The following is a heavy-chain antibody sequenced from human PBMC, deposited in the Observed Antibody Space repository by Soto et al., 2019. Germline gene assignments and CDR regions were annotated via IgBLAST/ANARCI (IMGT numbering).Heavy chain of an antibody. CDR2: IYYSGST. J-gene: IGHJ5*02. CDR3: ARDNYYDSSGYDR. V-gene: IGHV4-31*03. CDR1: GGSISSGGYY. D-gene: IGHD3-22*01. Sequence: SETLSLTCTVSGGSISSGGYYWSWIRQHPGKGLEWIGYIYYSGSTYYNPSLKSRVTISVDTSKNQFSLKLSSVTAADTAVYYCARDNYYDSSGYDRWGQGNLVTVSS.